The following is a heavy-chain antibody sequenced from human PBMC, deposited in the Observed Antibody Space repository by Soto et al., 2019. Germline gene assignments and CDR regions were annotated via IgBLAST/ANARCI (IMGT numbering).Heavy chain of an antibody. D-gene: IGHD1-1*01. CDR2: ISAHNGNT. CDR3: ARGGYGDY. J-gene: IGHJ4*02. CDR1: GYTFTSYG. Sequence: QVHLVQSGAEVKKPGASVKVSCKASGYTFTSYGITWVRQAPGQGLEWMGWISAHNGNTDYAQKLQGRVSVTRDTSTSTAYMELRSLISDDTAVYFCARGGYGDYWGQGALVTVSS. V-gene: IGHV1-18*01.